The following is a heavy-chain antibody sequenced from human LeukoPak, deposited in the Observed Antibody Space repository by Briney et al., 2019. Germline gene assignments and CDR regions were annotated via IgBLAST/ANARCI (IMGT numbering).Heavy chain of an antibody. CDR3: ARVYYGPDY. D-gene: IGHD3-10*01. CDR2: INQDGSQK. CDR1: GFTFSNHW. V-gene: IGHV3-7*01. Sequence: GGSLRLSCAASGFTFSNHWMTWVRQAPGKGLEWVANINQDGSQKYDVDSVKGRFTISRDNAKNSLYLQMNSLRAEDTAVYYCARVYYGPDYWGQGTLVTVSS. J-gene: IGHJ4*02.